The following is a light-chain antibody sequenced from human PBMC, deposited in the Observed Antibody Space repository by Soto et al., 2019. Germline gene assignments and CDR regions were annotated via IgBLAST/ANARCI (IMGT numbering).Light chain of an antibody. Sequence: QSVLTPPPSVSPAPGQKVTISCSGSSSNIGGNSVSWYQQLPGTAPKLLIYDDNKRPSGIPDRFSGSESGTSATLGITGFQTGDEADYYCGSWDSSLSAYAFGTGTKVTVL. CDR1: SSNIGGNS. J-gene: IGLJ1*01. CDR2: DDN. V-gene: IGLV1-51*01. CDR3: GSWDSSLSAYA.